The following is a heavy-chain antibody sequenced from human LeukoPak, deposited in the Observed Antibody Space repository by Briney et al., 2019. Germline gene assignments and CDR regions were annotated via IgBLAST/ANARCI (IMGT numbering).Heavy chain of an antibody. CDR1: GFTFSSYG. Sequence: GGSLRLSCAASGFTFSSYGMHWVRQAPGKGLEWVAVISYDGSNKYYADSVKGRFTISRDNSKNTLYLQMNSLRAEDTAVYYSAKGMVRGVIQTYFDYWGQGTLVTVSS. J-gene: IGHJ4*02. D-gene: IGHD3-10*01. CDR3: AKGMVRGVIQTYFDY. CDR2: ISYDGSNK. V-gene: IGHV3-30*18.